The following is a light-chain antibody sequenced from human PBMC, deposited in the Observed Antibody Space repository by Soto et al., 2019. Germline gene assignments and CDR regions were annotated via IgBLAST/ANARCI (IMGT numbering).Light chain of an antibody. V-gene: IGKV1-5*03. CDR1: QTISSW. Sequence: DIQMTQSPSTLSGSVGDRVTITCRASQTISSWLAWYQQKPGKAPKLLIYKASTLKSGVPSRFSGSGSGTEFTLTISSLQPEDFATDYCQQHYTYTWTFGQGTKVDIK. CDR3: QQHYTYTWT. CDR2: KAS. J-gene: IGKJ1*01.